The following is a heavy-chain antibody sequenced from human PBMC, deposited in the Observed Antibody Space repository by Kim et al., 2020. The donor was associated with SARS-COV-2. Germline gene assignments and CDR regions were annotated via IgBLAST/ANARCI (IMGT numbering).Heavy chain of an antibody. CDR3: ASGVYSSGDDY. D-gene: IGHD6-25*01. J-gene: IGHJ4*02. CDR2: K. V-gene: IGHV3-7*01. Sequence: KYYVDSVKGRFTISRDNAKNSLYLQMNSLRAEDTAVYYCASGVYSSGDDYWGQGTLVTVSS.